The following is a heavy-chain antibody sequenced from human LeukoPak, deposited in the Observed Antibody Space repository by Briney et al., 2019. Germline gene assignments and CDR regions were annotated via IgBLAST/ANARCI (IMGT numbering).Heavy chain of an antibody. D-gene: IGHD2-8*01. CDR3: ARVYLERLTAGYFDH. CDR2: ISDDGRHN. Sequence: GGSLRLSCAASGFTFSTYAMNWVRQAPGKGLEWVAVISDDGRHNYYADSVKGRFTISRDNSKSTLYLQMNSLRDDDSAAYLCARVYLERLTAGYFDHWGQGTQVTVSP. CDR1: GFTFSTYA. J-gene: IGHJ4*02. V-gene: IGHV3-30*04.